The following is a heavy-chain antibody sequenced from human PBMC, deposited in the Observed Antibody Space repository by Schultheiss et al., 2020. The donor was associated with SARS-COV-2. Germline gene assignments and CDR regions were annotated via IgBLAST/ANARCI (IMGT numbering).Heavy chain of an antibody. Sequence: SQTLSLTCAVSGGSFSGFYWSWIRQPPEKGLEWIGEINQSGSTNYNPSLKSRVTISVDTSKNQFSLKLSSVTAADTAVYYCAKVKTATITGLDYWGQGTLVTVSS. J-gene: IGHJ4*02. CDR1: GGSFSGFY. CDR3: AKVKTATITGLDY. CDR2: INQSGST. V-gene: IGHV4-34*01. D-gene: IGHD5-24*01.